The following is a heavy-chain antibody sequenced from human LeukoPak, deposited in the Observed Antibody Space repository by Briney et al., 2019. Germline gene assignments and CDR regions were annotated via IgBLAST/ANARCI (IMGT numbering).Heavy chain of an antibody. CDR3: ARSSRGYKDY. J-gene: IGHJ4*02. CDR1: GGSFSGYY. CDR2: INHRGST. D-gene: IGHD5-24*01. V-gene: IGHV4-34*01. Sequence: PSETLSLPCAVYGGSFSGYYWSWIRQPPGKGLEWIGEINHRGSTNYNPSLKSRVTISVDTSKNQFSLKLSSVTAADTAVYYCARSSRGYKDYWGQGTLVTVSS.